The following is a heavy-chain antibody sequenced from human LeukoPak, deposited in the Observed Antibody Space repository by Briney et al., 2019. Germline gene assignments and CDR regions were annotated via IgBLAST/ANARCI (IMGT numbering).Heavy chain of an antibody. D-gene: IGHD3-9*01. V-gene: IGHV1-2*06. CDR1: GYTFTGYY. Sequence: GASVTVSCKASGYTFTGYYMHWVRQAPGQGLEWMGRINPNSGGTNYAQKLQGRVTMTRDTSISTAYMERSRLRSDDTAVYYCARAHYDILTGYYPNYFDYWGQGTLVTVSS. CDR3: ARAHYDILTGYYPNYFDY. CDR2: INPNSGGT. J-gene: IGHJ4*02.